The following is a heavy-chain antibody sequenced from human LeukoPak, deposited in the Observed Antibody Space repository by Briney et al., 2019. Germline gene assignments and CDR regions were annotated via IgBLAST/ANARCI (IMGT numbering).Heavy chain of an antibody. CDR1: GGSISTYN. CDR2: IYYSGST. D-gene: IGHD5-24*01. J-gene: IGHJ3*02. V-gene: IGHV4-59*01. Sequence: SETLSLTCTVSGGSISTYNWSWIRQPPGKGLEWIGYIYYSGSTNYNPSLKSRVTISVDTSKNQFSLKLSSVTAADTAVYYCARVWVSLEMATQFGVVSGAFDTWGQGTMVTVSS. CDR3: ARVWVSLEMATQFGVVSGAFDT.